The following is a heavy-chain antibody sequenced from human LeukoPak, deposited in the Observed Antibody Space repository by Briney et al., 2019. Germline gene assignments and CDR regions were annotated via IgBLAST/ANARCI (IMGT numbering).Heavy chain of an antibody. V-gene: IGHV4-34*01. Sequence: SETLSLTCAVYGGSFSGYYWSWIRQPPGKGLEWIGEINHSGSTNYNLSLKSRVTISVDTSKNQFSLKLSSVTAADTAVYYCARAGIDGYFDYWGQGTLVTVSS. CDR1: GGSFSGYY. CDR3: ARAGIDGYFDY. J-gene: IGHJ4*02. CDR2: INHSGST.